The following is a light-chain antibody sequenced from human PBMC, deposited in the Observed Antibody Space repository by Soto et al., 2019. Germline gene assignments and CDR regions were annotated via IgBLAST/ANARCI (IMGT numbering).Light chain of an antibody. Sequence: QAARTQPGSVSGSPGQSITISCAGTSSDVGGYKYVSWYQQNPGKAPKLIIYEVSSRPSGVSNRFSGSKSGNTASLTISGLHAEDEADYYCSSFTSARTLYVFGSGTKVTVL. V-gene: IGLV2-14*01. CDR2: EVS. J-gene: IGLJ1*01. CDR1: SSDVGGYKY. CDR3: SSFTSARTLYV.